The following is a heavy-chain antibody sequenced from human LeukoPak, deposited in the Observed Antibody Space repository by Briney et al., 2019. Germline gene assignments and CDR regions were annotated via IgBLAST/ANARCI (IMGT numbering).Heavy chain of an antibody. CDR2: VFYTGSF. CDR3: ARGSSLYDY. J-gene: IGHJ4*02. CDR1: GGSLSGSY. D-gene: IGHD6-13*01. Sequence: SETLPLTCAVSGGSLSGSYWSWIRQFPGKGLEWIGFVFYTGSFNYNPSLKSRVRISVDTSRNQFSLKLSSVTAADTAVYYCARGSSLYDYWGQGTLVTVSS. V-gene: IGHV4-59*01.